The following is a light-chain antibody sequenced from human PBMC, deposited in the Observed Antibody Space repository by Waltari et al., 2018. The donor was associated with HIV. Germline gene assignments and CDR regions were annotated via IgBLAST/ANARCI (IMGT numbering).Light chain of an antibody. J-gene: IGLJ1*01. CDR3: CSYAGSSTHV. V-gene: IGLV2-23*02. Sequence: QSALTQPASVSGSPGQSITLSCTGTSSDVGSYNVVSWYQQHPGKAPKLMMYEVNKRPAGVSNRFSGSKSGNTASLTISGLQAEDEADYHCCSYAGSSTHVFGTGTKVTVL. CDR1: SSDVGSYNV. CDR2: EVN.